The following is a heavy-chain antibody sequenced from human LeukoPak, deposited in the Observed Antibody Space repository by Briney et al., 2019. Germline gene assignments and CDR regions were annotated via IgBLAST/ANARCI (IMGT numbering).Heavy chain of an antibody. D-gene: IGHD3-3*01. CDR2: ISSSSSYI. J-gene: IGHJ4*02. CDR3: ARVGKDYDFWSGYSTIDY. Sequence: GGSLRLSCAASGFTFSSYSMNWVRQAPGKGLEWVSSISSSSSYIYYADSVKGRFTISRDNAKNSLYLQMNSLRAEDTAVYYCARVGKDYDFWSGYSTIDYWGQGTLVTVSS. CDR1: GFTFSSYS. V-gene: IGHV3-21*01.